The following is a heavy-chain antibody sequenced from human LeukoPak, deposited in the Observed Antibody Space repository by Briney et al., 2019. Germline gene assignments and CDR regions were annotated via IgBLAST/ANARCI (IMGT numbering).Heavy chain of an antibody. J-gene: IGHJ4*02. Sequence: SETLSLTCTVSGGSVSSGSHYWSWIRQPPGKGLEWIGYIYYSGTTNYNPSLKSRVTISVDTSKNQFSLKLSSVTAADTAVYYCARGYSSRWSDFDYWGQGTLVTVSS. CDR3: ARGYSSRWSDFDY. CDR1: GGSVSSGSHY. CDR2: IYYSGTT. V-gene: IGHV4-61*01. D-gene: IGHD6-13*01.